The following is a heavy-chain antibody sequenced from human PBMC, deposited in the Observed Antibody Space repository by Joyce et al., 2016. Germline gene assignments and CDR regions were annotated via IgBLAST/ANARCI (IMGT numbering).Heavy chain of an antibody. J-gene: IGHJ4*02. CDR1: GGTFGSHG. Sequence: QVQLVQSGAEVKKPGSSVKVSCKVSGGTFGSHGIHWVRQAPGQGLEWMGGVIPMFATPSYAQNFQGRVTITADESTATVYMELSSLRFEDTAQYFCAREGVGWTFENWGQGALVTVSS. D-gene: IGHD3/OR15-3a*01. CDR2: VIPMFATP. V-gene: IGHV1-69*01. CDR3: AREGVGWTFEN.